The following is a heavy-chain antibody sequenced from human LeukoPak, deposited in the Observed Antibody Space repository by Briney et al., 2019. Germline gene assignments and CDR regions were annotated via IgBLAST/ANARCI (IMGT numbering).Heavy chain of an antibody. J-gene: IGHJ4*02. CDR3: ARDERCSGTSCYSSFDY. D-gene: IGHD2-15*01. CDR2: INPNTGDT. CDR1: GYTFTGYY. Sequence: ASVKVSCKASGYTFTGYYMHGVRQAPGQGLEWMGWINPNTGDTNYAQKFHGRVTMTRDTSISTAYMELSRLRSDDTAVYYCARDERCSGTSCYSSFDYWGQGTLVTVSS. V-gene: IGHV1-2*02.